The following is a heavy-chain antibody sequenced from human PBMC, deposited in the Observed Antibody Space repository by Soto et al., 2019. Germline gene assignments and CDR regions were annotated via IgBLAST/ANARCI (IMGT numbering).Heavy chain of an antibody. Sequence: PSETLSLTCAVYGGSFSGYYWSWIRQPPGKGLEWIGEINHSGSTNYNPSLKSRVTISVDTSKNQFSLKLSSVTAADTAVYYCYGDENPNGFQHWGQGTLVTVSS. CDR3: YGDENPNGFQH. D-gene: IGHD4-17*01. CDR1: GGSFSGYY. CDR2: INHSGST. V-gene: IGHV4-34*01. J-gene: IGHJ1*01.